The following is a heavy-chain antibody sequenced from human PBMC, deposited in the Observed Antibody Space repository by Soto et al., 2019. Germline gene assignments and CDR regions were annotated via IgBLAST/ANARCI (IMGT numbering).Heavy chain of an antibody. CDR2: INHSGST. V-gene: IGHV4-34*01. Sequence: PSETLSLTCAVYGGSFGGYYWSWIRQPPGKGLEWIGEINHSGSTNYNPSLKSRVTISVDTSKNQFSLKLSSVTAADTAVYYCARRSCSGGSCYTAPVDYWGQGTLVTVSS. J-gene: IGHJ4*02. CDR3: ARRSCSGGSCYTAPVDY. D-gene: IGHD2-15*01. CDR1: GGSFGGYY.